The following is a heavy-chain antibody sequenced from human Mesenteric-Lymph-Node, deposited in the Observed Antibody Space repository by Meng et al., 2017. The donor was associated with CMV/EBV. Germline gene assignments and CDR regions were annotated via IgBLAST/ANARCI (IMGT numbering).Heavy chain of an antibody. CDR3: TRQAAGAFDF. D-gene: IGHD6-19*01. Sequence: ASVKVSCKASGYTFGGYYIHWVRQAPGKGLEWVGWINPNSGATNYAQKFQGGVTMTRDTSINTAYMELFRVTTDDTAVHYCTRQAAGAFDFWGQGTLVTVSS. J-gene: IGHJ5*01. CDR2: INPNSGAT. CDR1: GYTFGGYY. V-gene: IGHV1-2*02.